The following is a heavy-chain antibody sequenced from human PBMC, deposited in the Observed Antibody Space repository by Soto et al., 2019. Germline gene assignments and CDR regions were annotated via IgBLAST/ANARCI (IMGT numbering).Heavy chain of an antibody. Sequence: SETLSLTCAVYGGSFSGYYWSWIRQPPGKGLEWIGEINHSGSTNYNPSLKSRVTISVDKSKNQFSLKLSSVTAADTAVYYCASFHSGSYYGVYWGQGTLVTVSS. D-gene: IGHD1-26*01. CDR1: GGSFSGYY. V-gene: IGHV4-34*01. CDR2: INHSGST. CDR3: ASFHSGSYYGVY. J-gene: IGHJ4*02.